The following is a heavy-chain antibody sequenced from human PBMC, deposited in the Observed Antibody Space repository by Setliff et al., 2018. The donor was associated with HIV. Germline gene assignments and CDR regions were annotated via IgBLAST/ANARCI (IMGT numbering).Heavy chain of an antibody. CDR3: IRRRRAPGTGNLESY. V-gene: IGHV5-51*01. Sequence: GESLKISCEASGYNFNNYWNGWVRQMPGKGLEWMGVIYPGDSDTRYGPSFEGHVTISADRSLTTAYLQWSSLQASDTAMYYCIRRRRAPGTGNLESYWGQGTLVTVSS. CDR1: GYNFNNYW. CDR2: IYPGDSDT. J-gene: IGHJ4*02. D-gene: IGHD3-9*01.